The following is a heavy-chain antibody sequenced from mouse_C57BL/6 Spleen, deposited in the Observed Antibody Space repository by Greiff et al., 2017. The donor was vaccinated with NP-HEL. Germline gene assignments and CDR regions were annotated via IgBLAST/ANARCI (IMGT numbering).Heavy chain of an antibody. V-gene: IGHV1-54*01. J-gene: IGHJ3*01. CDR2: INPGCGGT. Sequence: QVQLKESGAELVRPGTSVKVSCKASGYAFTNYLIEWVKQRPGQGLEWIGVINPGCGGTNYNEKFKGKATLTADKSSSTAYMQLSSLTSEDSADYFCARGLHYYGSPWFAYWGQGTLVTVSA. D-gene: IGHD1-1*01. CDR1: GYAFTNYL. CDR3: ARGLHYYGSPWFAY.